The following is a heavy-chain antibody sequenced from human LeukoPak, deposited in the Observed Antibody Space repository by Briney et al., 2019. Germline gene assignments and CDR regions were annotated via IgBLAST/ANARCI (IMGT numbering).Heavy chain of an antibody. Sequence: GGSLRLSCAASGFTFSTNWMYWVHQAPGKGLVWVSRINSDGRSIGYADSVKGRFTISRDNAYNTLYLQMNSLRAEDTALYYCASGGRVGDIFDIWGQGTMVRVSS. V-gene: IGHV3-74*01. CDR3: ASGGRVGDIFDI. CDR1: GFTFSTNW. D-gene: IGHD2-15*01. J-gene: IGHJ3*02. CDR2: INSDGRSI.